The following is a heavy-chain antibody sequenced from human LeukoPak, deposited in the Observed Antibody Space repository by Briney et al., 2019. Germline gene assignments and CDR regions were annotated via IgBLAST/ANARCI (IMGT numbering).Heavy chain of an antibody. CDR3: ARSFGQLSSSYFDY. CDR2: IRYDGTNR. D-gene: IGHD3-10*01. Sequence: GGSLRLSCAASGFTFSGYGMHWVRQAPGKGLEWVAFIRYDGTNRYYVDSVQGRFTISRDNSKNTLYLQMNSLRAEDTALYYCARSFGQLSSSYFDYWGQGTLVTVSS. J-gene: IGHJ4*02. CDR1: GFTFSGYG. V-gene: IGHV3-30*02.